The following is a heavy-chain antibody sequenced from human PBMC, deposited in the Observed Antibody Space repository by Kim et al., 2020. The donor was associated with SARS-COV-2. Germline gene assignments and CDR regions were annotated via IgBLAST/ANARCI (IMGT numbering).Heavy chain of an antibody. CDR3: ARLSIAAAGIFGMDV. J-gene: IGHJ6*02. V-gene: IGHV4-39*01. Sequence: SLKSRVTIAVDTSKNQFSLKLSSVTAADTAVYYCARLSIAAAGIFGMDVWGQGTTVTVSS. D-gene: IGHD6-13*01.